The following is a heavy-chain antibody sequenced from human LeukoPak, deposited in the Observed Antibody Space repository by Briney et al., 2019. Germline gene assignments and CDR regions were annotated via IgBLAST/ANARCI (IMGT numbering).Heavy chain of an antibody. CDR3: AKHRDNGDSSGYYDFEF. J-gene: IGHJ4*02. D-gene: IGHD3-22*01. CDR2: TGASGVTT. Sequence: PGGSLRLSCAASGFTFSSRSMNWVRQAPGKGLEWVSGTGASGVTTHYADSVRGRFSLSRDNAKNTVHLQMNSLRAEDTALYYCAKHRDNGDSSGYYDFEFWGQGTLVTVSS. CDR1: GFTFSSRS. V-gene: IGHV3-23*01.